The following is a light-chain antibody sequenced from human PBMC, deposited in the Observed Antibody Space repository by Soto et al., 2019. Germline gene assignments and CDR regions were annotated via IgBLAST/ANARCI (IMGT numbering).Light chain of an antibody. V-gene: IGKV1-5*01. CDR2: DAS. Sequence: DIQRTQSPSTLSASVGARVTITCRASQSISGWLAWYQQKPGKPPKLLIYDASSLEGGVPSRFSGGGSGTDFTLTISSLQPEDFATYYCQQYNSYSRTFGQGTKVDIK. J-gene: IGKJ1*01. CDR1: QSISGW. CDR3: QQYNSYSRT.